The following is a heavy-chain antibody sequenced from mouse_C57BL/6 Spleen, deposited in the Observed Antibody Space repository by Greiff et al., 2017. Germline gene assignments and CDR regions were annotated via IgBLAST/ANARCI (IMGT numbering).Heavy chain of an antibody. Sequence: VQLQQSGPELVKPGASVKISCKASGYTFTDYYMNWVKQSHGKSLEWIGDINPNNGGTSYNQKFKGKATLTVDKSSSTAYMELRSLTSEDSAVYYCARRWFGAMDYWGQGTSVTVSS. V-gene: IGHV1-26*01. CDR2: INPNNGGT. CDR1: GYTFTDYY. D-gene: IGHD2-2*01. J-gene: IGHJ4*01. CDR3: ARRWFGAMDY.